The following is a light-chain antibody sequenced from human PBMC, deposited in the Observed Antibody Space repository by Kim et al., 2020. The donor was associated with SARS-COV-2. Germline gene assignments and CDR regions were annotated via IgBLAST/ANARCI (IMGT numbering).Light chain of an antibody. J-gene: IGLJ3*02. CDR3: QSYDNSLGVSV. V-gene: IGLV1-40*01. Sequence: RVNIACTGDSSSIGSGYYVHWYQQLPGLAPRLLIYADISRPAGIPERFAASKSGTSASLAITGLQAEDEADYYCQSYDNSLGVSVFGGGTQLTVL. CDR1: SSSIGSGYY. CDR2: ADI.